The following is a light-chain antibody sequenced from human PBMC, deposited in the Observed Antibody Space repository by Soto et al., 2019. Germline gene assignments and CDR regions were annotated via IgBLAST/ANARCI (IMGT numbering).Light chain of an antibody. V-gene: IGKV3-20*01. CDR1: QSVRDSY. J-gene: IGKJ3*01. CDR2: DTS. CDR3: QQYGSSLIT. Sequence: EIVLTQSPGTLSLSPGERATLSCRASQSVRDSYLAWYQQKPGQAPSLLIYDTSTRATGIPDRFIGSGSGTDFALTISRVEPEDFAMYYCQQYGSSLITFGPGTKVDIK.